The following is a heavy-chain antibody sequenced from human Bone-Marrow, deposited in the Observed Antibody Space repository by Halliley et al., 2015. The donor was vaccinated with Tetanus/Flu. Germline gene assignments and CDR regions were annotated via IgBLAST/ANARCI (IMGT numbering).Heavy chain of an antibody. CDR2: ISHDGSNK. V-gene: IGHV3-30*03. CDR3: ARKRDFNFWSGKMGMDV. D-gene: IGHD3-3*01. Sequence: ISHDGSNKYYADSLKGRIAISRDNSKNTLFLEVNRLKYEDTAVYYCARKRDFNFWSGKMGMDVWGQGTTVTVS. J-gene: IGHJ6*02.